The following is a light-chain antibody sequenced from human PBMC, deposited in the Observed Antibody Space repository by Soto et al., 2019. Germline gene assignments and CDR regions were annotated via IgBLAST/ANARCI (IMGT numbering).Light chain of an antibody. V-gene: IGLV1-40*01. CDR2: GNS. CDR1: SSNIGAGYD. J-gene: IGLJ2*01. Sequence: QSVLTQPPSVSGAPGQRVTISCTGSSSNIGAGYDVHWYQQLPGTAPKRLIYGNSNRPSGVPDRFSGSKSGTSASLAITGLQAEDEADYYCQSYDSSLSGSVFGGGT. CDR3: QSYDSSLSGSV.